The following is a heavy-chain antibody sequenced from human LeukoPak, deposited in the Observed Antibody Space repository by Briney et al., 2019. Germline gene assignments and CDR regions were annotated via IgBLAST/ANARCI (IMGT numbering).Heavy chain of an antibody. CDR3: ARPYSSGWYFAFDI. Sequence: SETLSLTCAVYGGSFSGYYWSWIRQPPGKGLEWIGEINHSGSTNYNPSLKSRVTISVDTSKNQFSLKLSSVTAADTAVYYCARPYSSGWYFAFDIWGQGTMVTVSS. D-gene: IGHD6-19*01. V-gene: IGHV4-34*01. J-gene: IGHJ3*02. CDR1: GGSFSGYY. CDR2: INHSGST.